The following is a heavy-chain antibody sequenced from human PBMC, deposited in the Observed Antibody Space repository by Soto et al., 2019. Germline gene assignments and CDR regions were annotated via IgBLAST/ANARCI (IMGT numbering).Heavy chain of an antibody. CDR1: GGTFSSYA. CDR2: IIPIFGTA. Sequence: GASVKVSCKASGGTFSSYAISWVRQAPGQGLEWMGGIIPIFGTANYAQKFQGRVTITADKSTSTAYMELSSLRSEDTAVYYCARDFVEVPSALYYFDYWGQGTLVTVSS. J-gene: IGHJ4*02. D-gene: IGHD2-21*01. V-gene: IGHV1-69*06. CDR3: ARDFVEVPSALYYFDY.